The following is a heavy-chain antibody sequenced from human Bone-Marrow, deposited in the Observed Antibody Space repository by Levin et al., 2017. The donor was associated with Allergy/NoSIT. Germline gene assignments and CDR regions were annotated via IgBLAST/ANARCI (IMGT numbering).Heavy chain of an antibody. J-gene: IGHJ4*02. CDR2: IYYSGTI. CDR1: DASVSSGRYC. D-gene: IGHD6-19*01. V-gene: IGHV4-61*01. Sequence: PGGSLRLSCSVSDASVSSGRYCWSWIRQPPGGGLEWMGSIYYSGTIHYNPSLKSRVTLSIEASKNQFSLNLTSVTAADTAVYYCARGQYSSGWDQSFGYWGQGTLVSVSS. CDR3: ARGQYSSGWDQSFGY.